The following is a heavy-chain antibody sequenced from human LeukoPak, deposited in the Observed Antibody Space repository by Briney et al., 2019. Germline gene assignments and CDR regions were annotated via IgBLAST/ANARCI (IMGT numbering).Heavy chain of an antibody. J-gene: IGHJ4*02. CDR1: GYTFTSYG. D-gene: IGHD5-18*01. CDR3: ARTQLWPEEGYFDY. V-gene: IGHV1-18*01. CDR2: ISAYNGNT. Sequence: ASVKVSCKASGYTFTSYGISWVRQAPGQGLEWMGWISAYNGNTNYAQKFQGRVTITADESTSTAYMELSSLRSEDTAVYYCARTQLWPEEGYFDYWGQGTLVTVSS.